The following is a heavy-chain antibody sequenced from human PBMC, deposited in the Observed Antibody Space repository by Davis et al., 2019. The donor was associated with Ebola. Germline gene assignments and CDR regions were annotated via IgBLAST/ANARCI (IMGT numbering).Heavy chain of an antibody. V-gene: IGHV4-59*08. CDR3: ARHTYYDFWSGFYYYYGMDV. CDR1: GFTFSSYW. CDR2: IYYSGST. Sequence: ESLKISCAASGFTFSSYWMSWVRQPPGKGLEWVGYIYYSGSTNYNPSLKSRVTISVDTSKNQFSLKLSSVTAADTAVYYCARHTYYDFWSGFYYYYGMDVWGQGTTVTVSS. J-gene: IGHJ6*02. D-gene: IGHD3-3*01.